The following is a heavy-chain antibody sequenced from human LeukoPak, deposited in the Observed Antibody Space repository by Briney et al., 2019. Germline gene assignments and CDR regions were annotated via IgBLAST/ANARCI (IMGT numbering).Heavy chain of an antibody. CDR3: ASWSVAGVNYYYYYMDV. CDR1: GYTFTSYD. D-gene: IGHD6-19*01. Sequence: ASVKVSCKASGYTFTSYDINWVRQATGQGLEWMGWKNPNSGNTGYAQKFQGRVTMTRNTSISTAYMELSSLRSEDTAVYYCASWSVAGVNYYYYYMDVWGKGTTVTVSS. J-gene: IGHJ6*03. V-gene: IGHV1-8*01. CDR2: KNPNSGNT.